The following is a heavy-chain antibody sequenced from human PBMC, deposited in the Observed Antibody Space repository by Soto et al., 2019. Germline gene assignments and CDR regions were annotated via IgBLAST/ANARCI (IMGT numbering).Heavy chain of an antibody. Sequence: EVQLLESGGELVQPGGSLRLSCAASGITFTSHAMNWVRQAPGKGLQWVSGISKSGDDTYYADSVKGRFTVSRDNSKNTLFLQVSSLRVDDTAVYYCVVSSAEATGIFDFWCQGTLVTVSS. CDR1: GITFTSHA. V-gene: IGHV3-23*01. J-gene: IGHJ4*02. CDR3: VVSSAEATGIFDF. D-gene: IGHD6-13*01. CDR2: ISKSGDDT.